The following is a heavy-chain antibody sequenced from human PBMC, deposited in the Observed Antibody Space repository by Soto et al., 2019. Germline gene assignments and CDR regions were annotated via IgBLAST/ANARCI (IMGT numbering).Heavy chain of an antibody. D-gene: IGHD4-4*01. CDR2: FYFSGNT. Sequence: LSLTCTVSGASISGSSYYWGWIRQPPGKGLEWTASFYFSGNTYYNPSLRSRLSISVDTSKNQFSLKMNSVTAADTAVYYCERLVIRNGFDYWGQGALVTVSS. CDR1: GASISGSSYY. J-gene: IGHJ4*02. CDR3: ERLVIRNGFDY. V-gene: IGHV4-39*01.